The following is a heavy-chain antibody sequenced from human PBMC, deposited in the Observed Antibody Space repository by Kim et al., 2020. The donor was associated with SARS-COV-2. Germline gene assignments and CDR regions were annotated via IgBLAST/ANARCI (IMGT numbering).Heavy chain of an antibody. D-gene: IGHD4-17*01. CDR3: ARGRAGTTVVTLGVGHYY. Sequence: SETLSLTCAVYGGSFSGYYWSWIRQPPGKGLEWIGEINHSGSTNYNPSLKSRVTISVDTSKNQFSLKLSSVTAADTAVYYCARGRAGTTVVTLGVGHYY. CDR2: INHSGST. CDR1: GGSFSGYY. J-gene: IGHJ6*01. V-gene: IGHV4-34*01.